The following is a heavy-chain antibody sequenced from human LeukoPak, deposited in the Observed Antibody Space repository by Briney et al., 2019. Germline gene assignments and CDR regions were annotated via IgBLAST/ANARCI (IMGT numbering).Heavy chain of an antibody. V-gene: IGHV4-59*08. CDR3: ASWYKSNWFDP. CDR2: IYYSGSS. CDR1: GGSISSYY. Sequence: PSETLSHTCTVSGGSISSYYWSWIRQPPGKGLEWIGYIYYSGSSSYNPSLKSRVTISVDKSKNQFSLKLSSVTAADTAVYYCASWYKSNWFDPWGQGTLVTVSA. D-gene: IGHD1-1*01. J-gene: IGHJ5*02.